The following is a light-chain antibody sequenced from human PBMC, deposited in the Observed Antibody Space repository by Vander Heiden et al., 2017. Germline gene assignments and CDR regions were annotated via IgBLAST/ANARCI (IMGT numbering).Light chain of an antibody. CDR2: AAS. CDR3: QQSDSTPYT. CDR1: QSISSY. Sequence: DIQMTQSPSSLSASVGDRVTITCRASQSISSYLNWYQQKPGKAPKLLIYAASSLQSGVPSRFSGSGSGTDFTLTISRLQPEDFATYSCQQSDSTPYTFGQGTKMEIK. V-gene: IGKV1-39*01. J-gene: IGKJ2*01.